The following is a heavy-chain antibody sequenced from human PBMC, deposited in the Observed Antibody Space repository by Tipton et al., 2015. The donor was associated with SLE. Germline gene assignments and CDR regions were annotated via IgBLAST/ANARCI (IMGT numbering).Heavy chain of an antibody. V-gene: IGHV4-59*01. CDR3: ARTPGGVQGQIGWYFDL. J-gene: IGHJ2*01. Sequence: TLSLTCTVSGGSISSYWWNWIRQPPGRGLEWIGYIYSSGSTAYNPSLKSRVTISVDTSKNQFSLKLSSVTAADTAVYYCARTPGGVQGQIGWYFDLWGRGTLVTVSS. CDR2: IYSSGST. D-gene: IGHD3-10*01. CDR1: GGSISSYW.